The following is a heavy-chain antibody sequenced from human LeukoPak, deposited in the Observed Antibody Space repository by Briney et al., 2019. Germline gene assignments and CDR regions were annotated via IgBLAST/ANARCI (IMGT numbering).Heavy chain of an antibody. CDR1: GFTFSSYA. Sequence: PGGSLRLSCAASGFTFSSYAMHWVRQAPGTGLEWVAVISYDGSNKYYADSVKGRFTISRDNSKNTLYLQMNSLRAEDTAVYYCARGDLPQYYFDYWGQGTLVTVSS. CDR3: ARGDLPQYYFDY. V-gene: IGHV3-30-3*01. J-gene: IGHJ4*02. D-gene: IGHD5-24*01. CDR2: ISYDGSNK.